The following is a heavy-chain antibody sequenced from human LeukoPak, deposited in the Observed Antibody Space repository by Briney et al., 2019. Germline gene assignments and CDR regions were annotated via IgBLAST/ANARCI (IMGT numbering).Heavy chain of an antibody. CDR3: ARSDRGYSYGFHYFDY. CDR2: IYPGDSDT. D-gene: IGHD5-18*01. CDR1: GYSFTSYW. J-gene: IGHJ4*02. V-gene: IGHV5-51*01. Sequence: GESLKISCKGSGYSFTSYWIGWVRQMPGKGLEWMGIIYPGDSDTRYSPSFQGQVTISADKSISTAYLQWSSLKASDTAMYYCARSDRGYSYGFHYFDYWGQGTLVTVSS.